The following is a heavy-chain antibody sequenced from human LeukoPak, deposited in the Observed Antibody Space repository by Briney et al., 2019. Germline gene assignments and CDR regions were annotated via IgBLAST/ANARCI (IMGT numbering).Heavy chain of an antibody. J-gene: IGHJ4*02. CDR2: INSGGDAT. CDR1: GFTFSIHN. Sequence: GGSLRLSCAASGFTFSIHNMDWVRQAPGKGLEWISYINSGGDATHYADSVKGRFTISRDDAKNSLYMQMNSLTAEDTAVYYCARRAGRYGDYRDYWGQGTLVTVSS. V-gene: IGHV3-48*04. D-gene: IGHD4-17*01. CDR3: ARRAGRYGDYRDY.